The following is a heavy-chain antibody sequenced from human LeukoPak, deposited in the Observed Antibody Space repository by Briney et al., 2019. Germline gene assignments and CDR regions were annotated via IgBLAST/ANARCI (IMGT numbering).Heavy chain of an antibody. V-gene: IGHV3-66*01. CDR2: IYSGGST. Sequence: GGSLRLSCAASGFTVSSNYMSWVRQAPGKGLEWVSVIYSGGSTYYADSVKGRFTISRDNSKNTLYLQMNSLRAEDTALYYCAKNATAVPGTVYMDVWGKGTTVTISS. CDR1: GFTVSSNY. D-gene: IGHD6-13*01. CDR3: AKNATAVPGTVYMDV. J-gene: IGHJ6*03.